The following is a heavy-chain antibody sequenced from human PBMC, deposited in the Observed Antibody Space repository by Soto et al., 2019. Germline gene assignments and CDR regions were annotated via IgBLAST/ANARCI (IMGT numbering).Heavy chain of an antibody. CDR1: GFTFSSHG. J-gene: IGHJ4*02. CDR3: ARAPGGGWYRVAY. CDR2: IWYDGSNK. Sequence: QVQLVESGGGVVQPGRSLRLSCAASGFTFSSHGMHWVRQAPGKGLEWVAVIWYDGSNKYYADSVKGRFTISRDNSKNSLYLQMNSLRAEDTAVYYCARAPGGGWYRVAYWGQGTLVTVSS. V-gene: IGHV3-33*01. D-gene: IGHD6-19*01.